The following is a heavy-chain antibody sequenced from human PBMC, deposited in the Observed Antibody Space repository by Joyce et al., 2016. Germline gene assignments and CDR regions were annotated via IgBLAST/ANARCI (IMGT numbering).Heavy chain of an antibody. CDR1: GGSFSSNYYF. CDR3: ARALSDYYDATGFQNWFDP. D-gene: IGHD3-22*01. V-gene: IGHV4-39*07. Sequence: QLQLQESGPGLVKPSETLSLTCSVSGGSFSSNYYFWGWIRQPRGKGLEWIGTVSSSGSAHYSPSLESRLTIFLDTSKNHFSLRLGSVTAADSAVYYCARALSDYYDATGFQNWFDPWGQGTLVTVSS. J-gene: IGHJ5*02. CDR2: VSSSGSA.